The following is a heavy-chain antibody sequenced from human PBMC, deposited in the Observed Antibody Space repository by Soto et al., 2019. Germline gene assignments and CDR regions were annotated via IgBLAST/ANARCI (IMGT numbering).Heavy chain of an antibody. J-gene: IGHJ6*02. CDR1: GGTFSSYT. V-gene: IGHV1-69*02. CDR2: IIAIHGIA. CDR3: ARGAVTIPMDV. D-gene: IGHD4-17*01. Sequence: GASVKVSCKASGGTFSSYTISWVRQAPGQGLEWMGRIIAIHGIANYAQKFQGRVTITEDTSASTAYMELSSLRSEDTAVYYCARGAVTIPMDVWGQGTTVTVSS.